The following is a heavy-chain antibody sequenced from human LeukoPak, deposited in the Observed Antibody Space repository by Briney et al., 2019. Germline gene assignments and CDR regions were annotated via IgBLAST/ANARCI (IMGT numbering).Heavy chain of an antibody. CDR1: GFTFITYG. CDR2: IYSGGST. Sequence: GGSLRLSCAASGFTFITYGMSWARQAPGKGLEWVSVIYSGGSTYYADSVKGRFTISRDNSKNTLYLQMNSLRAEDTAVYYCAKEAKSSDYYYYGMDVWGQGTTVTVSS. CDR3: AKEAKSSDYYYYGMDV. J-gene: IGHJ6*02. V-gene: IGHV3-66*01.